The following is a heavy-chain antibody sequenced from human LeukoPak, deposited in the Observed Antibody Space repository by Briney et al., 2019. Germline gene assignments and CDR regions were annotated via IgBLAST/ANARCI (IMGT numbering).Heavy chain of an antibody. D-gene: IGHD1-14*01. V-gene: IGHV4-59*01. Sequence: SETLSLTCTVSGGSISTYYWTWIRQPPGKGLEWIWFIYYTGSTNYNPSLKSRVTISVDTSKNQFSLKLSSVTAADTAVYYCAGMRITTPTVRTLDYWGQGTLVTVSS. J-gene: IGHJ4*02. CDR1: GGSISTYY. CDR2: IYYTGST. CDR3: AGMRITTPTVRTLDY.